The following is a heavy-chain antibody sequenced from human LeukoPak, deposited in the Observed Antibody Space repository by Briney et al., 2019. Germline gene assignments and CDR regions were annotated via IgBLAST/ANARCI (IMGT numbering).Heavy chain of an antibody. CDR2: INSDGSRT. J-gene: IGHJ5*02. CDR1: GFTFSSYW. V-gene: IGHV3-74*01. Sequence: GGSLRLSCAASGFTFSSYWMHWVRQAPGKGLVWVSRINSDGSRTSYADSVKGRFTISRDNAKNTLYLQMNSLRAEDTAVYYCARGDSIVVVPAAIYGWFDPWGQGTLVTVSS. D-gene: IGHD2-2*02. CDR3: ARGDSIVVVPAAIYGWFDP.